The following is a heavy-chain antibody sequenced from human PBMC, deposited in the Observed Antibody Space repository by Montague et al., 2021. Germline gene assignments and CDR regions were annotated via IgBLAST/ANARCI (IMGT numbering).Heavy chain of an antibody. CDR1: GGSFNAYY. CDR2: IHHRGTIYYDSTT. CDR3: ARHSVGFESYYNGLDV. J-gene: IGHJ6*02. D-gene: IGHD3-10*01. Sequence: SETLSLTCAVYGGSFNAYYWSWIRQSPGKGLEWIGEIHHRGTIYYDSTTDYNPPLQSPVTIAVDASKNQFSLRLRSVTAADTAVYYRARHSVGFESYYNGLDVWGRGTPVIVSS. V-gene: IGHV4-34*01.